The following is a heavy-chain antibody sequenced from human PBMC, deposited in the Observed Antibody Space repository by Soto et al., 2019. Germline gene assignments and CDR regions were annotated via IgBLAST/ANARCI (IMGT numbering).Heavy chain of an antibody. V-gene: IGHV1-2*04. J-gene: IGHJ6*02. CDR2: INPNSGGT. CDR1: GYTFTGYY. D-gene: IGHD5-12*01. Sequence: ASVKVSCKASGYTFTGYYMHWVLQAPGQGLERMGWINPNSGGTNYAQKFQGWVTMTRDTSISTAYMELSRLRSDDTAVYYCARDMGIVATYYYYGMDVWGQGTTVTV. CDR3: ARDMGIVATYYYYGMDV.